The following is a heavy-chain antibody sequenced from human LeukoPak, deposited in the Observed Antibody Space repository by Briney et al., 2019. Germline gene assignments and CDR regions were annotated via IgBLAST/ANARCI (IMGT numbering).Heavy chain of an antibody. D-gene: IGHD3-3*01. Sequence: ASVKVSCKASGYTFTGYYMHWVRQAPGQGLEWMGWINPNSGGTNYAQKFQGRVTMTRDTSISTAYMELSRLRSDDTAEYYCARDRRLRFLEWVGYDYWGQGTLVTVSS. CDR1: GYTFTGYY. V-gene: IGHV1-2*02. CDR2: INPNSGGT. CDR3: ARDRRLRFLEWVGYDY. J-gene: IGHJ4*02.